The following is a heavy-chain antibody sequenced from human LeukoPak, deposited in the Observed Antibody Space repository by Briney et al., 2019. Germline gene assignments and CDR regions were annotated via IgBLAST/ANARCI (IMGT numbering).Heavy chain of an antibody. CDR3: ARHVPAAFDPFPWYFDL. V-gene: IGHV4-59*08. Sequence: SETLSLTCTVSGGSISSYYWSWIRQPPGKGLEWIGYIYYSGSTNYNPSLKSRVTISVDTSKNQFSLKLSSVTAADTAVYYCARHVPAAFDPFPWYFDLRGRGTLVTVSS. CDR2: IYYSGST. J-gene: IGHJ2*01. CDR1: GGSISSYY. D-gene: IGHD2-2*01.